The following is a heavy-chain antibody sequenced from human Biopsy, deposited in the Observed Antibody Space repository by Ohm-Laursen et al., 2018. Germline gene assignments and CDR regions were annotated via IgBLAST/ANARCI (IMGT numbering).Heavy chain of an antibody. Sequence: SDTLSLTCTVSGGSISSDYWSWIRQTPGKGLEWIGYIYYSGSTNCNPSLKSRVTISVDTSKNQFSLRLNSVTAADTAVYYCARATNSTGWPYYYFYGMDAWGQGTTVTVSS. CDR2: IYYSGST. V-gene: IGHV4-59*07. J-gene: IGHJ6*02. CDR3: ARATNSTGWPYYYFYGMDA. D-gene: IGHD2/OR15-2a*01. CDR1: GGSISSDY.